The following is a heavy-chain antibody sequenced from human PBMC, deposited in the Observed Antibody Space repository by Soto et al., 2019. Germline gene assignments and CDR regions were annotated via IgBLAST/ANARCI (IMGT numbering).Heavy chain of an antibody. V-gene: IGHV5-51*01. D-gene: IGHD3-22*01. CDR3: ARSLPPYYYDSSGYLPGPFDY. CDR1: GYSFTSYW. CDR2: IYPGDSDT. J-gene: IGHJ4*02. Sequence: GEALKLSCKGSGYSFTSYWIGWERQMTGKGLEWMGIIYPGDSDTRYSPSFQGQVTISADKSISTAYLQWSSLKASDTAMYYCARSLPPYYYDSSGYLPGPFDYWGQGTLVNVPS.